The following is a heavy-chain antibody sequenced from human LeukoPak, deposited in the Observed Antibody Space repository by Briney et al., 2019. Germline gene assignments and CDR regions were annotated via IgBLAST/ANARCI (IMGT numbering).Heavy chain of an antibody. Sequence: SSETLSLTCTVSGGSISSYYWSWIRQPPGKGLEWIGSIYYSGSTNYNPSLKSRVTISVDTSKNQFSLKLSSVTAADTAVYYCARKAYSSGRRNFDYWGQGTLVTVSS. CDR3: ARKAYSSGRRNFDY. J-gene: IGHJ4*02. CDR2: IYYSGST. CDR1: GGSISSYY. D-gene: IGHD6-19*01. V-gene: IGHV4-59*01.